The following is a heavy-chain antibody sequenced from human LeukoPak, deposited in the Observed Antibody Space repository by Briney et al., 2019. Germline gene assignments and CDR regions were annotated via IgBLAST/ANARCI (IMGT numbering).Heavy chain of an antibody. V-gene: IGHV4-61*08. Sequence: SETLSLTCTVSGGSISSGGYYWSWIRQHPGKGLEWIGYIYYSGSTNYNPSLKSRVTISVDTSKNQFSLKLSSVTAADTAVYYCARAHLRYFDWLNWFDPWGQGTLVTVSS. J-gene: IGHJ5*02. D-gene: IGHD3-9*01. CDR3: ARAHLRYFDWLNWFDP. CDR1: GGSISSGGYY. CDR2: IYYSGST.